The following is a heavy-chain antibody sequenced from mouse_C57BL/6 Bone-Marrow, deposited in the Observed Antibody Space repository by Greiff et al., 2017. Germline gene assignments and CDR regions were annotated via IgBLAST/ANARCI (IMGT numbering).Heavy chain of an antibody. J-gene: IGHJ3*01. CDR2: INPGSGGT. CDR3: ARLRRGFAY. V-gene: IGHV1-54*01. D-gene: IGHD2-12*01. CDR1: GYAFTNYL. Sequence: VQVVESGAELVRPGTSVKVSCKASGYAFTNYLIEWVKQRPGQGLEWIGVINPGSGGTNYNEKFKGKATLTADKSSSTAYMQLSSLTSEDSAVYFCARLRRGFAYWGQGTLVTVSA.